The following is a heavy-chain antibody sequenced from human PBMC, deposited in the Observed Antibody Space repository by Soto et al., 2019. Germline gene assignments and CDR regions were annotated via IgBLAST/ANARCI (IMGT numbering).Heavy chain of an antibody. J-gene: IGHJ6*02. V-gene: IGHV1-46*01. CDR2: INPRGGST. CDR3: ARQARYCTNGVCSAYGMDV. CDR1: GYTFTSYY. D-gene: IGHD2-8*01. Sequence: QVQLVQSGAEVKKPGASVKVSCKASGYTFTSYYMHWVRQAPGQGLEWMGIINPRGGSTSYAQKFRGRVTMTRDTSTSKVYMELSSLRSEDTAVYYCARQARYCTNGVCSAYGMDVWGQGTTVTVSS.